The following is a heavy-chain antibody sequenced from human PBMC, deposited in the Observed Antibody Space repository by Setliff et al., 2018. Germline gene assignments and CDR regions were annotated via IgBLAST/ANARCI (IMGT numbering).Heavy chain of an antibody. CDR1: RYTFTKNA. CDR3: ARGSRPLWGA. J-gene: IGHJ5*02. Sequence: ASVKVSCKASRYTFTKNAIHWLRQAPGQRPEWMGWINTDNGNTRYSQNFQDRVTITRDTYATTAFVELSSLRSDDTAVYFCARGSRPLWGAWGQGTLVTVSS. CDR2: INTDNGNT. D-gene: IGHD5-18*01. V-gene: IGHV1-3*04.